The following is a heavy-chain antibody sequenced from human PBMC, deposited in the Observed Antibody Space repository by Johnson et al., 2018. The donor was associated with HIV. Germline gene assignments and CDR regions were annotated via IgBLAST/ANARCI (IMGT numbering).Heavy chain of an antibody. V-gene: IGHV3-66*02. J-gene: IGHJ3*01. Sequence: MLLVESGGGVVQPGKSLTLSCAASGITVGTNYMSWVRQAPGKGLEWVSVIFSVGDVYYADSVQGRFTISRDNSKNMVYLQMNSLRPEDTAVYYCARDGRDLVTRGSFDVWGQGTVVTVSS. CDR1: GITVGTNY. CDR3: ARDGRDLVTRGSFDV. CDR2: IFSVGDV. D-gene: IGHD3-9*01.